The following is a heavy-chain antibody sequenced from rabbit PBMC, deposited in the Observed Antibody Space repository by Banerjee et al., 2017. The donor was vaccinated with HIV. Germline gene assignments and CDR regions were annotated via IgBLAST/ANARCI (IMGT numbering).Heavy chain of an antibody. V-gene: IGHV1S7*01. CDR2: IDPVFGIT. CDR3: ARDGAGGSYFAL. CDR1: GFTLSSYY. D-gene: IGHD8-1*01. J-gene: IGHJ6*01. Sequence: QLKESGGGLVQPGGSLKLSCKASGFTLSSYYMNWVRQAPGKGLEWIGYIDPVFGITYYANWVNGRFSISRENAQNTVSLQMTGLTAADTATYFCARDGAGGSYFALWGPGTLVTVS.